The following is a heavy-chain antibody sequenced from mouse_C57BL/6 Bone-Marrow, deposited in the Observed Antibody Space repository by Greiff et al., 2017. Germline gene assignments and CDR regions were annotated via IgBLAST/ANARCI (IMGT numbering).Heavy chain of an antibody. J-gene: IGHJ4*01. CDR2: ISSGSSTI. CDR1: GFTFSDYG. D-gene: IGHD4-1*01. CDR3: APLTGTYAMDD. V-gene: IGHV5-17*01. Sequence: EVMLVESGGGLVKPGGSLKLSCAASGFTFSDYGMHWVRQAPEKGLEWVAYISSGSSTIYYADTVKGRFTISRDNAKNTLFLQMTSLRSEDTAMYYCAPLTGTYAMDDWGQGTSVTVSS.